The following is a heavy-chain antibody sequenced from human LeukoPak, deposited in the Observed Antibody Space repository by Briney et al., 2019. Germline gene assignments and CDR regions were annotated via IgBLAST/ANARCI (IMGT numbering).Heavy chain of an antibody. CDR3: ARATTVTTTAQPDYYYGMDV. D-gene: IGHD4-11*01. V-gene: IGHV3-48*04. Sequence: GGSLRLSCAASGFTFSSYAMSWVRQAPGKGLEWVSYISSSGSTIYYADSVKGRFTISRDNAKNSLYLQVNSLRAEDTAVYYCARATTVTTTAQPDYYYGMDVWGQGTTVTVSS. J-gene: IGHJ6*02. CDR2: ISSSGSTI. CDR1: GFTFSSYA.